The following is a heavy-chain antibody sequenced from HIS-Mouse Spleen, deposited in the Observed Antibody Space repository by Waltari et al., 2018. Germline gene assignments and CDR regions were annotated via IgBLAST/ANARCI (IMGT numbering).Heavy chain of an antibody. J-gene: IGHJ3*02. Sequence: EVQLVESGGGLVQPGRSLRLSCAASGFTFEDYAMRWVRQAPGKGLEWVSGISWNSGSIGYADSVKGRFTISRDNAKNSLYLQMNSLRAEDTALYYCALGPTVTQSAFDIWGQGTMVTVSS. V-gene: IGHV3-9*01. D-gene: IGHD4-17*01. CDR3: ALGPTVTQSAFDI. CDR1: GFTFEDYA. CDR2: ISWNSGSI.